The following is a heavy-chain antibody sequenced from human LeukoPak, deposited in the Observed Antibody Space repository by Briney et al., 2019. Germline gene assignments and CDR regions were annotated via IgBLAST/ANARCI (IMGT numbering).Heavy chain of an antibody. CDR2: ISSSSSYT. D-gene: IGHD2-15*01. V-gene: IGHV3-11*06. CDR3: ARDYRKLGYCSGGSCFPTFDY. CDR1: GFTFSDYY. J-gene: IGHJ4*02. Sequence: GGSLRLSCAASGFTFSDYYMSWIRQAPGKGLEWVSYISSSSSYTNYADSVKGRFTISRDNAKNSLYLQMNSLRAEDTAVYYCARDYRKLGYCSGGSCFPTFDYWGQGTLVTASS.